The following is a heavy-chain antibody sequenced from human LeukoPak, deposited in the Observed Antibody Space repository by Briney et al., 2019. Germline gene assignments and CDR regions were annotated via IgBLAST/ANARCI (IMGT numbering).Heavy chain of an antibody. D-gene: IGHD6-13*01. CDR1: GGSISSSNW. V-gene: IGHV4-4*02. CDR3: AKDGSSWDYYYHYYMDV. J-gene: IGHJ6*03. Sequence: SGTLSLTCAVSGGSISSSNWWSWVRQPPGKGLEWIGEIYHSGSTNYNPSLKSRVTISVDKSKNQFSLKLSSVTAADTAVYYCAKDGSSWDYYYHYYMDVWGRGTTVTVSS. CDR2: IYHSGST.